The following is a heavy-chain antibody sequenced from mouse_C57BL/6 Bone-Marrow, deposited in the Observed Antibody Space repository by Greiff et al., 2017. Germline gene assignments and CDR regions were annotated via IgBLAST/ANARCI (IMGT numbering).Heavy chain of an antibody. Sequence: VKLMESGPGLVQPSQSLSITCTVSGFSLTSYGVHWVRQSPGTGLEWLGVLWRGGSTDYNAAFMSRLSITKDNSKSQVFFKMNSLQADDTAIYXCAKDYYYGSGAMDYWGQGTSVTVSS. CDR3: AKDYYYGSGAMDY. V-gene: IGHV2-5*01. CDR2: LWRGGST. CDR1: GFSLTSYG. D-gene: IGHD1-1*01. J-gene: IGHJ4*01.